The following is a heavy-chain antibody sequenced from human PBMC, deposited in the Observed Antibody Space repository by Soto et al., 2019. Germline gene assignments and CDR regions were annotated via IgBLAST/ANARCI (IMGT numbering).Heavy chain of an antibody. Sequence: EVKLLESGGGLVQPGGSLRLSCAASGFTFSSYAMSWVRQAPGKGLEWVSAISGSGGSTYYADSVKGRFTISRDNSKNTLYLQMNSLRAEDTVVYYCAKYMITFGVVIDTFDYWGQGTLVTVSS. V-gene: IGHV3-23*01. CDR2: ISGSGGST. CDR3: AKYMITFGVVIDTFDY. J-gene: IGHJ4*02. CDR1: GFTFSSYA. D-gene: IGHD3-16*02.